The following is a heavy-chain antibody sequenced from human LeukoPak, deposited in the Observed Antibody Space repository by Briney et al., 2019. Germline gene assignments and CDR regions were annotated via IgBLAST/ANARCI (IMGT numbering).Heavy chain of an antibody. Sequence: GGSLRLSCAASGFTFSNYNMNWVRHAPGKGLEWVSSITSSSSYIYYADSVRGRFTISRDNAKNSLYLQMNSLRAEDTAVYYCARDPYSGSYSAYYYYYMDVWGKGTTVTVSS. CDR3: ARDPYSGSYSAYYYYYMDV. D-gene: IGHD1-26*01. J-gene: IGHJ6*03. CDR2: ITSSSSYI. V-gene: IGHV3-21*01. CDR1: GFTFSNYN.